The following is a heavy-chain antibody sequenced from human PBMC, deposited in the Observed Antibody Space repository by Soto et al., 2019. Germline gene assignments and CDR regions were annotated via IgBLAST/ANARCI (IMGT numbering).Heavy chain of an antibody. J-gene: IGHJ4*02. CDR1: GGSITSGRNS. D-gene: IGHD3-22*01. V-gene: IGHV4-30-2*01. CDR2: ISHSGNT. Sequence: QLQLQESGSGLVKPSETLSLTCAVSGGSITSGRNSWTWIRQPPGKGLEWIGSISHSGNTDYRSSLKSRITISLDSSNNQFSLNLSSATAADTAVYYCARVGPYNYFDRSDYNPYYFDSWGQGTLVTVSS. CDR3: ARVGPYNYFDRSDYNPYYFDS.